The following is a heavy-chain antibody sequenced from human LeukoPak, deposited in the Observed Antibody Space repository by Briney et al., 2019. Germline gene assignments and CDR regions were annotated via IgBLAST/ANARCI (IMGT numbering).Heavy chain of an antibody. V-gene: IGHV3-7*01. J-gene: IGHJ3*01. CDR3: ARENEFDWLSQKHAFHL. Sequence: GGSLRLSSAASGFTFSSYRMSWVRQAPGKGLEWVANIKQDGSEKYYVDSVKGRFTISRDNAKNSLYLQMNKLRAEDTAVYYCARENEFDWLSQKHAFHLWGQGTMVTVSS. CDR2: IKQDGSEK. D-gene: IGHD3-9*01. CDR1: GFTFSSYR.